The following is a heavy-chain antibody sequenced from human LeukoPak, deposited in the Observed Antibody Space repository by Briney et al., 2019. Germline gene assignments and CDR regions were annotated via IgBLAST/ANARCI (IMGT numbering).Heavy chain of an antibody. CDR1: GYSFTSYW. J-gene: IGHJ3*02. CDR2: IYPGDSDA. V-gene: IGHV5-51*01. CDR3: ATTSRIEADGNALDI. D-gene: IGHD6-13*01. Sequence: GESLKISCKGSGYSFTSYWIGWVRQMPGKGLEWMGIIYPGDSDATYSPSFQGHVTMSAEKSISTAYLQWSSLKASDTAMYYCATTSRIEADGNALDIWGQGTMVTVSS.